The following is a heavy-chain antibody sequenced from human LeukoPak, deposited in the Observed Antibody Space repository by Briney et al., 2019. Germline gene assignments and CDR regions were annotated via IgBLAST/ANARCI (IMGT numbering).Heavy chain of an antibody. CDR3: ARVDYSSGWLDY. Sequence: PSETLSLTCTVSGGSVSSGSYYWSWIRQPPGKGLEWIGCIYYSGTTNYNPSLKSRVTISADTSENQLSLKLSSVTAADTAVYYCARVDYSSGWLDYWGQGTLVTVSS. D-gene: IGHD6-19*01. CDR2: IYYSGTT. CDR1: GGSVSSGSYY. J-gene: IGHJ4*02. V-gene: IGHV4-61*01.